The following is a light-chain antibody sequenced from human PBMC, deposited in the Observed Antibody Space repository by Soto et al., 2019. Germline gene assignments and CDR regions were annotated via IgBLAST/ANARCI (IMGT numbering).Light chain of an antibody. CDR2: SNN. Sequence: QSGLTQPPSASGTPGQRVTISCSGSSSNIGSNTVNWYQQLPGTAPKLLIYSNNQRPSGVPDRFSGSKSGTSASLAISGLQSEDEADYYCAAWDDSLNAFYVCGTGTKVTV. V-gene: IGLV1-44*01. CDR3: AAWDDSLNAFYV. J-gene: IGLJ1*01. CDR1: SSNIGSNT.